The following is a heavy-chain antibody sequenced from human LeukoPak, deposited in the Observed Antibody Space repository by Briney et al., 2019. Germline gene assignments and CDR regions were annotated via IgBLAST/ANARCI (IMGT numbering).Heavy chain of an antibody. D-gene: IGHD1-26*01. CDR2: TRNKAKSYTT. J-gene: IGHJ4*02. Sequence: GSLRLSCAASGFTFSDHYMDWVRQAPGKGLEWVGRTRNKAKSYTTEYAASVKGRFTISRDDSKNSLYLQMNSLKTEDTAVYYCTRGGSGSPLDYWGQGTLVTVSS. V-gene: IGHV3-72*01. CDR3: TRGGSGSPLDY. CDR1: GFTFSDHY.